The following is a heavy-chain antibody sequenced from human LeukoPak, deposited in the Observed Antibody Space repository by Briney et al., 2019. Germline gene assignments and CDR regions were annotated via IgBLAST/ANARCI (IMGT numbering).Heavy chain of an antibody. D-gene: IGHD2-15*01. Sequence: GGSLRLSCAASGFSFSNYAMHWVRQAPGKGLEWVAVISYDGKNTYYTDSVKGRFTISGDNSKNTLYLQMNSLRSEDTAMYYCVRDRISYCSGGSCRFEYFQHWGQGTLVTVSS. CDR2: ISYDGKNT. V-gene: IGHV3-30*04. CDR1: GFSFSNYA. CDR3: VRDRISYCSGGSCRFEYFQH. J-gene: IGHJ1*01.